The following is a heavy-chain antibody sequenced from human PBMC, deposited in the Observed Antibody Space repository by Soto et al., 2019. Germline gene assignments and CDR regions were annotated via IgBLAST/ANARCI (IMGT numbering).Heavy chain of an antibody. D-gene: IGHD5-18*01. CDR2: IFTSGST. CDR1: CGSINIGAYY. CDR3: ARVGSRGYSYGYADY. J-gene: IGHJ4*02. Sequence: SETLSLACTVSCGSINIGAYYWSWIRQHPGKGLEWIGYIFTSGSTYYNPSLKSRVTISVDTSKNHFSLKLRSVTAADTAVYYCARVGSRGYSYGYADYWGQGTLVTVSS. V-gene: IGHV4-31*03.